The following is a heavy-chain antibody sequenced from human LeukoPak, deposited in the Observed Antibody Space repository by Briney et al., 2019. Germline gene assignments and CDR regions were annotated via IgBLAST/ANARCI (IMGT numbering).Heavy chain of an antibody. V-gene: IGHV6-1*01. CDR2: TYYRSKWYN. Sequence: SQTLSLTCVISGDSVSSNSAAWNWIRQSPSRGLEWLGRTYYRSKWYNDYAVSVKSRITINPDTSKNQFSLHLNSVTPEDTAVYYCAKQLGYCSDGSCYFPYWGQGTLVTVSS. CDR3: AKQLGYCSDGSCYFPY. J-gene: IGHJ4*02. CDR1: GDSVSSNSAA. D-gene: IGHD2-15*01.